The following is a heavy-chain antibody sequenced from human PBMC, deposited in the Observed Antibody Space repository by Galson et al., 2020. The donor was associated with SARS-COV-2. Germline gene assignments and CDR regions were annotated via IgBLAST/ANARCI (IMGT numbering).Heavy chain of an antibody. D-gene: IGHD3-16*01. CDR3: ARVRVRKVMFDYYGMDV. CDR2: IWYDGSKK. J-gene: IGHJ6*02. Sequence: TGGSLRLSCAASRFTFSTYDMHWVRQAPGKGLEWVALIWYDGSKKYYANSVRGRFTISRDNSKNTLYLQMNSLRAEDTAVYYCARVRVRKVMFDYYGMDVWGQGTTVTVS. CDR1: RFTFSTYD. V-gene: IGHV3-33*08.